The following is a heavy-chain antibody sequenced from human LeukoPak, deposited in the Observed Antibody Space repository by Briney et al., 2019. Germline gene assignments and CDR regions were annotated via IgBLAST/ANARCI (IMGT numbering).Heavy chain of an antibody. Sequence: GESLKISCKGSGYSFTSHWVGWVRQMPGKGLEWMGIIYPDDSDTRYSPSLQGQVTISADKSISTAYLQWSSLKASDTAMYYCARGRLEWLKEAFDIWGQGTMVTVSS. J-gene: IGHJ3*02. CDR2: IYPDDSDT. CDR3: ARGRLEWLKEAFDI. V-gene: IGHV5-51*01. D-gene: IGHD1-1*01. CDR1: GYSFTSHW.